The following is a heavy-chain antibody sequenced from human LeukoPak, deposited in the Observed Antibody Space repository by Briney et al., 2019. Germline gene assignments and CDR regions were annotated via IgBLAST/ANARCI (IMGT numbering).Heavy chain of an antibody. CDR3: AKGTAGSCSGSSCYPLDS. J-gene: IGHJ4*02. CDR1: GFNFGIYG. CDR2: MWDDGTNE. D-gene: IGHD2-2*01. Sequence: GGSLRLSCTASGFNFGIYGMHWVRQAPGKGLEWVAVMWDDGTNEYYVESVKGRFTISRDNGKRTLYLQMNSLRVEDTAVYYCAKGTAGSCSGSSCYPLDSWGQGTLVTVSS. V-gene: IGHV3-33*06.